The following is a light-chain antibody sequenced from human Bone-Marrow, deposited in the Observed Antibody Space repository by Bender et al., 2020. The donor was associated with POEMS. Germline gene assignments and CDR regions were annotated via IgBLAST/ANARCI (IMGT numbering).Light chain of an antibody. CDR3: ASCTSRNSYI. Sequence: QSALTQPASVSGSPGQSITITCIGTSSDVGRYKYVSWYQCHPSKAPKLILYDVTNRPSGVSDRFSGSKSGNTASLTVSGRQSEDVAAYYWASCTSRNSYIFGTGAKVTVL. CDR1: SSDVGRYKY. J-gene: IGLJ1*01. CDR2: DVT. V-gene: IGLV2-14*03.